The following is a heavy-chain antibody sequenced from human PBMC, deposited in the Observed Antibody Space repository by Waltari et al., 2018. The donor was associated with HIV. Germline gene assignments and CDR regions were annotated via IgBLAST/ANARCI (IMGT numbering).Heavy chain of an antibody. CDR3: ARDDAGPVPFDY. D-gene: IGHD6-13*01. V-gene: IGHV4-39*07. CDR1: GASIDSGNYD. J-gene: IGHJ4*02. Sequence: QLQLQESGPGLVKTAETLSLTCTVSGASIDSGNYDWAWFRQPPGKWPEWIGSIHYDGSAYYNPSLKSRVTISVDTSKNHFSLELTSVTAADTAIYYCARDDAGPVPFDYWGQGTLVTVSS. CDR2: IHYDGSA.